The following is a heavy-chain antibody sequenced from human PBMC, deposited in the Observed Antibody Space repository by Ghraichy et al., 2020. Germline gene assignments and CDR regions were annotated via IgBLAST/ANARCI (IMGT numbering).Heavy chain of an antibody. V-gene: IGHV4-30-2*06. Sequence: SQTLSLTCAVSGDVIDAGGYSWSWIRQSPGKGLEWVGYTYHDGTTHLNPSLKNRVTILVDKSKNQFSLNLSSLTAADTAVYYCARGAHDYAFDFWGQGAPVTVTS. J-gene: IGHJ4*02. D-gene: IGHD4-17*01. CDR1: GDVIDAGGYS. CDR3: ARGAHDYAFDF. CDR2: TYHDGTT.